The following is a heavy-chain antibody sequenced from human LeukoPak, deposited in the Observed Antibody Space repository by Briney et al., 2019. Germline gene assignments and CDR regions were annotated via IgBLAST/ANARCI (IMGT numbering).Heavy chain of an antibody. Sequence: SETLSLTCAVYGGSFSGYYWSWIRQPPGKGLEWIGEINHSGSTNYNPSLKSRVTISVDTSKNQFPLKLSSVTAADTAVYYCARGTGGDYPWTFDYWGQGTLVTVSS. V-gene: IGHV4-34*01. J-gene: IGHJ4*02. CDR1: GGSFSGYY. CDR3: ARGTGGDYPWTFDY. CDR2: INHSGST. D-gene: IGHD4-17*01.